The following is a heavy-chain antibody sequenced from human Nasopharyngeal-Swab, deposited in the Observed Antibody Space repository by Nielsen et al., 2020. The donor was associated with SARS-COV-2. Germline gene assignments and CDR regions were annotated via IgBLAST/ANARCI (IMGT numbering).Heavy chain of an antibody. Sequence: RQAPGKGLEWIGEINHSGSTNYNPSLKSRVTIPVDTSKNQFSLKLSSVTAADTAVYYCARLDARTIIWGGMDVWGQGTTVTVSS. D-gene: IGHD3-16*01. J-gene: IGHJ6*02. V-gene: IGHV4-34*01. CDR3: ARLDARTIIWGGMDV. CDR2: INHSGST.